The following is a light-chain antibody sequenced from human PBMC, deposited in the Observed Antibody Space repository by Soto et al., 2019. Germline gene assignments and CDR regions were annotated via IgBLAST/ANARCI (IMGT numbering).Light chain of an antibody. CDR3: QQYNSWPPIFT. CDR2: AAS. Sequence: EIVMTQSPATLSLSPGERATLSCRASQSVNSNLAWYQQKPGQAPRLLIYAASTRATGIPARFSGSGSGTEFTLTISSLQSEDFALYYCQQYNSWPPIFTFGPGTKVDIK. J-gene: IGKJ3*01. V-gene: IGKV3-15*01. CDR1: QSVNSN.